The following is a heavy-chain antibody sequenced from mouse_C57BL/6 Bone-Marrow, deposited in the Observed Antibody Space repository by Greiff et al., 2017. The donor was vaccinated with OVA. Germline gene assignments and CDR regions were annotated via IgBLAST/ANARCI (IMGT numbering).Heavy chain of an antibody. Sequence: VQRVESGAELARPGASVKLSCKASGYTFTSYGISWVKQRTGQGLEWIGEIYPRSGNTYYNEKFKGKATLTADKSSSTAYMELRSLTSEDSAVYFCAAGPAWFAYWGQGTLVTVSA. D-gene: IGHD3-3*01. CDR2: IYPRSGNT. J-gene: IGHJ3*01. CDR3: AAGPAWFAY. V-gene: IGHV1-81*01. CDR1: GYTFTSYG.